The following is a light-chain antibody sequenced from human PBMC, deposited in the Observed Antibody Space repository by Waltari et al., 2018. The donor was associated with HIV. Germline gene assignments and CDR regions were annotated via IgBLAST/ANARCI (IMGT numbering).Light chain of an antibody. Sequence: QSALTQPASASGSPGRSITIPRPGNRADVGDYNFVSWYQQHRGKAPKLWIYQVPQRPSGVSNRYSASKSGNTASLTITGSQAENEADYYCSSYTTSSTVVFGGGTKLTVL. CDR2: QVP. V-gene: IGLV2-14*01. CDR1: RADVGDYNF. CDR3: SSYTTSSTVV. J-gene: IGLJ2*01.